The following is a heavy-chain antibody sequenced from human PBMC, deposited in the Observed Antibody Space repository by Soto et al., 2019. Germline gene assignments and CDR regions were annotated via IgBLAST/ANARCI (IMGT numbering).Heavy chain of an antibody. CDR1: ENTSSSYW. D-gene: IGHD2-15*01. J-gene: IGHJ5*02. Sequence: GESLKVTCKGSENTSSSYWNAWVRQLPGKGLECMGIIYPDDSDTRYSPSFQGQVTISLDKSITTAYLQWSSLKASDIALYYCARSRGGRSYLWFQPWAPGTQVTISS. CDR3: ARSRGGRSYLWFQP. CDR2: IYPDDSDT. V-gene: IGHV5-51*01.